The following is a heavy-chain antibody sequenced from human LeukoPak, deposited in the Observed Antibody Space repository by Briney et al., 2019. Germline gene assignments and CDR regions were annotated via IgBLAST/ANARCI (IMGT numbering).Heavy chain of an antibody. D-gene: IGHD6-6*01. J-gene: IGHJ4*02. Sequence: SETLSLTCTVSDDSISSGAYSWVWVRQPPGKGLEFIGTVYYGGKTYYNPSLKSRVTMSVDTPKKHFSLNLTSVNAADTAVYYCARLRAARYFFDYWGQGARVTVSS. CDR1: DDSISSGAYS. CDR2: VYYGGKT. CDR3: ARLRAARYFFDY. V-gene: IGHV4-39*02.